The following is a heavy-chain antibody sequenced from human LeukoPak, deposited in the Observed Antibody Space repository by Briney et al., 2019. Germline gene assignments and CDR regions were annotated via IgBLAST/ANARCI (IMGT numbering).Heavy chain of an antibody. D-gene: IGHD2-8*01. CDR1: GGSFSGYY. J-gene: IGHJ3*02. Sequence: PSETLSLTCAVYGGSFSGYYWSWIRQPPWKGLEWIGEINHSGSTNYDPSLKSRVTISVDTSKNQFSLKLSSVTAADTAVYYCARAEVVLMVYAIGEAFDIWGQGTMVTVSS. CDR2: INHSGST. CDR3: ARAEVVLMVYAIGEAFDI. V-gene: IGHV4-34*01.